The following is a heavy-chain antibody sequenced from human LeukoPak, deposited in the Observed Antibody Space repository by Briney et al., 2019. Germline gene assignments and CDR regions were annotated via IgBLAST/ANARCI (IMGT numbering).Heavy chain of an antibody. CDR1: GGSISSSNW. J-gene: IGHJ4*02. CDR2: IYRRGST. CDR3: AREYSGYFDY. Sequence: PSETLSLTCAVSGGSISSSNWWSWVRQPPGKGLEWIGEIYRRGSTNYNPSLESRVTITVDKSKNQFSLKLTSVTAADTAVYYCAREYSGYFDYWGQGSLVTVSS. V-gene: IGHV4-4*02. D-gene: IGHD3-10*01.